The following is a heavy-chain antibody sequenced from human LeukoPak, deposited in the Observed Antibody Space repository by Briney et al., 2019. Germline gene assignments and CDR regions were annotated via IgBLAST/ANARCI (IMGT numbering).Heavy chain of an antibody. J-gene: IGHJ4*02. CDR3: ARGRLSSRYCSSTSCSRGNYYFDY. CDR2: INHSGST. D-gene: IGHD2-2*01. CDR1: GGSFSGYY. V-gene: IGHV4-34*01. Sequence: KPSETLSLTCAVYGGSFSGYYWSWIRQPPGKGLEWIGEINHSGSTNYNPSLKSRVTISVDTSKNQFSLKLSSVTAADTAVYYCARGRLSSRYCSSTSCSRGNYYFDYWGQGTLVTVSS.